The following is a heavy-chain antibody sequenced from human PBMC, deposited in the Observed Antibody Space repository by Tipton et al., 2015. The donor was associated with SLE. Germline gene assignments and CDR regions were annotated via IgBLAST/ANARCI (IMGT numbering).Heavy chain of an antibody. Sequence: SLTCTVSGGSVSSNYWSWIRQPPGKGLEWIGYIDYRDITNYNPSLKSRVTMSIDTSKNQFSLKLSSVTASDTAVYFCTRAEFSSNWYMYWHFDLWGRGTLVTVSS. CDR2: IDYRDIT. CDR3: TRAEFSSNWYMYWHFDL. CDR1: GGSVSSNY. J-gene: IGHJ2*01. D-gene: IGHD6-13*01. V-gene: IGHV4-59*08.